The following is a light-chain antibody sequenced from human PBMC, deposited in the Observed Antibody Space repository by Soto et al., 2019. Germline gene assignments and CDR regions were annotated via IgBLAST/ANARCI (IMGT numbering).Light chain of an antibody. J-gene: IGKJ2*01. Sequence: EIVLTQSPATLSLSPGERATLSCRASQSVSSYFAWYQQKPGQAPRPLIYDASNRATGIPARFSGSGSGTDFTLTISSLEPEDFAVYYCQQRSNWYTFGQGTKLEIK. V-gene: IGKV3-11*01. CDR2: DAS. CDR1: QSVSSY. CDR3: QQRSNWYT.